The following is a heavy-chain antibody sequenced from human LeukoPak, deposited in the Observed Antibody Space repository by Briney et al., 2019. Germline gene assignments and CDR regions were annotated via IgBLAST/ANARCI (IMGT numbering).Heavy chain of an antibody. Sequence: PSETLSLTCTVSGGSISSSSYYWGWIRQPPGKGLEWIGSIYYSGSTNYNPSLKSQVTISVDTSKNQFSLKLSSVTAVDTAVYYCADQKYDNWGQGTLVTVSS. J-gene: IGHJ4*02. D-gene: IGHD3-9*01. V-gene: IGHV4-39*07. CDR1: GGSISSSSYY. CDR3: ADQKYDN. CDR2: IYYSGST.